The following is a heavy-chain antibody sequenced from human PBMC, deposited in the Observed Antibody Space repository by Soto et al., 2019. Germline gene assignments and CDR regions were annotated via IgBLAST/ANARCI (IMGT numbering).Heavy chain of an antibody. Sequence: PGGSLRLSCTGSGFDFGDYYMSWIRQAPGKGLEWVSYIDSGGGTTYYTDSVKGRFTISRDNAKKTVYLQMSSLRVEDTALYYCVRPYYTSSWFPLDRCGQGALLTVSS. CDR2: IDSGGGTT. CDR1: GFDFGDYY. CDR3: VRPYYTSSWFPLDR. V-gene: IGHV3-11*01. D-gene: IGHD3-3*01. J-gene: IGHJ5*02.